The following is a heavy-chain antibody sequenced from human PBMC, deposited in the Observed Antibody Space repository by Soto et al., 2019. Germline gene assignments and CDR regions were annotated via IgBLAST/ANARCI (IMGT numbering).Heavy chain of an antibody. CDR2: IDHDGPT. J-gene: IGHJ4*02. Sequence: EVQLVESGGGLVQPGGSLRLSCAGSGLTFSNYWRHCVRHAPGKGLEWVSRIDHDGPTDYADSVRGRFTISRDNADNTLYLQMNRRRAEDTVVYYCVRDSHGDYWCQGTMVTVSS. V-gene: IGHV3-74*01. CDR3: VRDSHGDY. CDR1: GLTFSNYW.